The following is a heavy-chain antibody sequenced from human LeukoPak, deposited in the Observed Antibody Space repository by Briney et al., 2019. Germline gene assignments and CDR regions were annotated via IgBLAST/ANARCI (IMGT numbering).Heavy chain of an antibody. CDR1: GSSFSDQY. Sequence: PGGSLRLSCAASGSSFSDQYMDRVRQAPGKGLQWVGRIGNKASRYTTEYAASVKGRFTISRDDSKNSLYLQMNSLKTEDTALYSCTRGYSGRSAYAFDIWGQGTMVTVSS. CDR2: IGNKASRYTT. CDR3: TRGYSGRSAYAFDI. J-gene: IGHJ3*02. D-gene: IGHD1-26*01. V-gene: IGHV3-72*01.